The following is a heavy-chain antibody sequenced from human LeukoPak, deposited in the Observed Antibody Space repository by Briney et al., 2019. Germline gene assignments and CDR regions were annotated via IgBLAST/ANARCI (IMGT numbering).Heavy chain of an antibody. D-gene: IGHD6-19*01. V-gene: IGHV3-30*04. J-gene: IGHJ6*02. CDR1: GFTFSSYA. CDR2: ISYDGSNK. Sequence: GGSLRLSCAASGFTFSSYAMHWVRQAPGKGLEWVAVISYDGSNKYYVDSVKGRFTISRDNSKNTLYLQMNSLRAEDTAVYYCARDRGSSGWYPSYYYYYYGMDVWGQGTTVTVSS. CDR3: ARDRGSSGWYPSYYYYYYGMDV.